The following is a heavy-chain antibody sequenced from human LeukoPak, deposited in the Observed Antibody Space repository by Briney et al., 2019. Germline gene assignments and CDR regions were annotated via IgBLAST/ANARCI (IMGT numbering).Heavy chain of an antibody. CDR1: GFTFSSYG. Sequence: GGTLRLSCAASGFTFSSYGMNWVRQAPGKGLEWVSGISPSGGGTYYADSVKGRFTISRDDSKNTLSLQMNSLRVEDTAVYYCAQDLAWGAFDHWGQGTLVTVSS. CDR3: AQDLAWGAFDH. CDR2: ISPSGGGT. D-gene: IGHD7-27*01. J-gene: IGHJ4*02. V-gene: IGHV3-23*01.